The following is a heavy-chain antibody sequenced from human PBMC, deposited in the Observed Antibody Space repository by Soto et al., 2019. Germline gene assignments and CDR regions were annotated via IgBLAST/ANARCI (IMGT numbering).Heavy chain of an antibody. V-gene: IGHV3-21*01. D-gene: IGHD3-10*01. Sequence: VGSLRPSCAASGFTFSSYSMNWVRQAPRKGLEWVSSISSSSSYIYYADSVKGRFTISRDNAKNSLYLQMNSLRAEDTAVYYCARAGSGGSGSYYDAFDIWGQGTMVTVSS. J-gene: IGHJ3*02. CDR1: GFTFSSYS. CDR3: ARAGSGGSGSYYDAFDI. CDR2: ISSSSSYI.